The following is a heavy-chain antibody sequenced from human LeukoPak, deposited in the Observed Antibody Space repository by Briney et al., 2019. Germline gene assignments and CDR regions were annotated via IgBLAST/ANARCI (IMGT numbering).Heavy chain of an antibody. Sequence: SVKVSCKASGGTFSSYAISWVRQAPGQGLEWMGGIIPIFGTANYAQKFQGRVTITTDESTSTAYMELSSLRSEDTAVYYCAGLGGGYNYYFDYWGQGTLVTVSS. CDR2: IIPIFGTA. D-gene: IGHD5-24*01. CDR3: AGLGGGYNYYFDY. J-gene: IGHJ4*02. CDR1: GGTFSSYA. V-gene: IGHV1-69*05.